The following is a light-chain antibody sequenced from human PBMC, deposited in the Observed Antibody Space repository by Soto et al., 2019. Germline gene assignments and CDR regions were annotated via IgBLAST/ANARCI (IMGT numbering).Light chain of an antibody. Sequence: DIQMTQSPSSLSASVGDRVTITCRVSQSISSYLNWYQHKPGKAPKLLIYAASSLQTGVPSRFSGSRSGTDFALTISSLQPEDFATYYCQQSYSTLPITFGQGTRLEIK. V-gene: IGKV1-39*01. CDR2: AAS. CDR1: QSISSY. CDR3: QQSYSTLPIT. J-gene: IGKJ5*01.